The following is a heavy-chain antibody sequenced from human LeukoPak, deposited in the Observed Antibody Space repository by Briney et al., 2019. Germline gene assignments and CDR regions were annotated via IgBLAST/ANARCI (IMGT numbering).Heavy chain of an antibody. Sequence: GASVKVSCKAPGYTFTGYYMHWVRQAPGQGLEWMGWINPNSGGTNYAQKFQGRVTMTRDTSISTAYMELSSLRSEDTAVYYCARGMRDSSGYYYDIDYWGQGTLVTVSS. CDR3: ARGMRDSSGYYYDIDY. V-gene: IGHV1-2*02. J-gene: IGHJ4*02. CDR1: GYTFTGYY. D-gene: IGHD3-22*01. CDR2: INPNSGGT.